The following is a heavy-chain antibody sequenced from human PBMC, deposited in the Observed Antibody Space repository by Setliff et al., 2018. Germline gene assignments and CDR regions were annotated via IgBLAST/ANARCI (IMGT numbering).Heavy chain of an antibody. Sequence: ASVKVSCKASGYTFTSYDINWVRQATGQGLEWMGWMNPNSGNTGYAQKFQGRVTMTRNTSISTAYMDLSSLRFEDTAVYYCARAQSWSGGPYYFDNWGQGTMVTAPQ. J-gene: IGHJ4*03. CDR3: ARAQSWSGGPYYFDN. CDR2: MNPNSGNT. CDR1: GYTFTSYD. D-gene: IGHD3-3*01. V-gene: IGHV1-8*02.